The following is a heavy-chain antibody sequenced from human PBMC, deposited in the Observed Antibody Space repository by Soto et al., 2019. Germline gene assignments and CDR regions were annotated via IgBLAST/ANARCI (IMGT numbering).Heavy chain of an antibody. CDR3: AKDKGELVKGRYYYDSSGYPGAFDI. Sequence: TGGSLRLSCAASGFTFSSYGMHWVRQAPGKGLEWVAVISYDGSNKYYADSVKGRFTISRDNSKNTLYLQMNSLRAEDTAVYYCAKDKGELVKGRYYYDSSGYPGAFDIWGQGTMVTVSS. J-gene: IGHJ3*02. CDR2: ISYDGSNK. V-gene: IGHV3-30*18. CDR1: GFTFSSYG. D-gene: IGHD3-22*01.